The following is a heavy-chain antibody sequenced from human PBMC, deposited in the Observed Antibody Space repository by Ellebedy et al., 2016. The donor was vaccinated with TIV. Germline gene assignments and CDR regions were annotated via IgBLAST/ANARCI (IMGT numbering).Heavy chain of an antibody. Sequence: SLKISCAASGFTFDDYAMHWVRQAPGKGLEWVSGISYNSGSIGYADCVKGRFTISRDNAKDSVHLQMNSLRDEDTALYYCTGGSTGDYYYAMDVWGQGTPVIVS. CDR3: TGGSTGDYYYAMDV. D-gene: IGHD1-14*01. J-gene: IGHJ6*02. V-gene: IGHV3-9*01. CDR1: GFTFDDYA. CDR2: ISYNSGSI.